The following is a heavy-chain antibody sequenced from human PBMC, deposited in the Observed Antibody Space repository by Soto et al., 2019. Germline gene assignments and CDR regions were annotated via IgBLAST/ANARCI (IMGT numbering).Heavy chain of an antibody. J-gene: IGHJ3*02. V-gene: IGHV1-69*13. CDR2: IIPIFGTA. CDR3: ARDRGEYYYDSSGLEGPHAFDI. CDR1: GGTFSSYA. D-gene: IGHD3-22*01. Sequence: SVKVSCKASGGTFSSYAISWVRQAPGRGLEWMGGIIPIFGTANYAQKFQGRVTITADESTSTAYMELSSLRSEDTAVYYCARDRGEYYYDSSGLEGPHAFDIWGQGTMVTVSS.